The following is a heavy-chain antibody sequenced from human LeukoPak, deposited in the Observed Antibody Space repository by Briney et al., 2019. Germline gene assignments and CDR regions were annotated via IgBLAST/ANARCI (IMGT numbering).Heavy chain of an antibody. V-gene: IGHV5-51*01. D-gene: IGHD3-10*01. CDR1: GYSLTSYW. CDR3: ARKQFYGSGSSIDY. CDR2: IYVGDSDT. Sequence: GESLQISCKGAGYSLTSYWIGWVRQVPGKGLEWMGIIYVGDSDTRYSPSFQGQVTISADKSISTAYLQWNSLKASDTAMYFCARKQFYGSGSSIDYWGQGTLVTVSS. J-gene: IGHJ4*02.